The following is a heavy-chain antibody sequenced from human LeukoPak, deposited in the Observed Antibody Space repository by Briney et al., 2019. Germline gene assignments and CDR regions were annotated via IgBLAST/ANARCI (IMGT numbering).Heavy chain of an antibody. CDR2: ISSSSSTI. CDR3: ARGSYDILTGYSWGDY. V-gene: IGHV3-48*04. CDR1: GFIFSSYS. D-gene: IGHD3-9*01. J-gene: IGHJ4*02. Sequence: GGSLRLSCAASGFIFSSYSMNWVRHAPGKGLEWVSYISSSSSTIYYADSVKGRFTISRDNAKNSLYLQMNSLRAEDTAVYYCARGSYDILTGYSWGDYWGQGTLVTVSS.